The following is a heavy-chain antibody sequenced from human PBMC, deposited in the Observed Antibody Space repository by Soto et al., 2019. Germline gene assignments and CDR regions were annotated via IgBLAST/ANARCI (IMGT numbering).Heavy chain of an antibody. D-gene: IGHD3-10*01. J-gene: IGHJ4*02. Sequence: SETLSLTCAVYSGSFSGYYWSWIRQPPGKGLEWIGEINHSGSTNYNPSLKSRVTISVDTSKNQFSLKLSSVTAADTAVYYCARLPLYYGSGRFDYWGQGTLVTVSS. CDR2: INHSGST. V-gene: IGHV4-34*01. CDR1: SGSFSGYY. CDR3: ARLPLYYGSGRFDY.